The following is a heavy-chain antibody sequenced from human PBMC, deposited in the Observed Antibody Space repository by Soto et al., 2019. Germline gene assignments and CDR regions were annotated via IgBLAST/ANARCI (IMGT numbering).Heavy chain of an antibody. CDR3: ARHPYYYGSGSYYSYFDY. Sequence: SETLSLTCTVSGGSISSSSYYWGWIRQPPGKGLEWIGSIYYSGSTYYNPSLKSRVTISVDTSKNQFSLKLSSVTAADTAVYYCARHPYYYGSGSYYSYFDYWGQGTLVTVSS. V-gene: IGHV4-39*01. D-gene: IGHD3-10*01. J-gene: IGHJ4*02. CDR2: IYYSGST. CDR1: GGSISSSSYY.